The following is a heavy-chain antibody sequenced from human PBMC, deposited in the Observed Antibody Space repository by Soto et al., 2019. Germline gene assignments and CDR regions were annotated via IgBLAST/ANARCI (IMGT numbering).Heavy chain of an antibody. D-gene: IGHD4-17*01. CDR1: GYTFISDC. V-gene: IGHV1-18*01. CDR3: ARRPAFSSGDFVTYYFDY. CDR2: ISANSGNA. Sequence: ASVKVSCKASGYTFISDCIAWVRQAPGQGLEWMGWISANSGNANYAQDLQGRVTITADTSTSTAYMELRSLRSDDTAVYYCARRPAFSSGDFVTYYFDYWGQGTLVTVAS. J-gene: IGHJ4*02.